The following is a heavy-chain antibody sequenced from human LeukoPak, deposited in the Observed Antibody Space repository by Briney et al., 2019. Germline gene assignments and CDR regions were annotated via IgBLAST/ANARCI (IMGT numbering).Heavy chain of an antibody. Sequence: GGSLRLSCAASGFTFDDYGMTWVRQAPGKGLEWVASINWNGDSTIYADTVKGRFTISRDNAKNTLYLQMNSLRAEDTAVYYCARDLDRYYFDYWGQGTLVTVSS. CDR2: INWNGDST. V-gene: IGHV3-20*04. CDR3: ARDLDRYYFDY. CDR1: GFTFDDYG. J-gene: IGHJ4*02.